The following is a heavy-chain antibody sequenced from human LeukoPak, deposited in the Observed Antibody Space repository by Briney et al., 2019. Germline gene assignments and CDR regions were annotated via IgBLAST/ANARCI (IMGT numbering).Heavy chain of an antibody. V-gene: IGHV4-59*01. CDR1: GGSISSYY. CDR2: IYYSGST. J-gene: IGHJ6*03. D-gene: IGHD2-15*01. Sequence: SETLSLTCTVSGGSISSYYWSWIRQPPGKGLEWIGYIYYSGSTNCNPSLKSRVTISVDTSKNQFSLKLSSVTAADTAVYYCARGGVAATDYYYYMDVWGKGTTVTVSS. CDR3: ARGGVAATDYYYYMDV.